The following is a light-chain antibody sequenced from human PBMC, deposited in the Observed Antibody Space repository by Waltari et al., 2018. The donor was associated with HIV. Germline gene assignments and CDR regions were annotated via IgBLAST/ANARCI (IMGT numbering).Light chain of an antibody. CDR1: SSDVWSYNL. J-gene: IGLJ1*01. CDR2: EVS. Sequence: QSALTQPASVSGSPGQSITISCTGTSSDVWSYNLFSWYQQHPGKAPKLMIYEVSKRPSGVSNRFSASKSANTASLTISGLQAEDEADYYCCSYAGSNTHVFGTGTKVTVL. CDR3: CSYAGSNTHV. V-gene: IGLV2-23*02.